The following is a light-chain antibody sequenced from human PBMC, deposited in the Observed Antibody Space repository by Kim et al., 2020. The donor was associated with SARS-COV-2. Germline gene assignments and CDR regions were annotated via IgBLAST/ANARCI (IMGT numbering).Light chain of an antibody. J-gene: IGLJ3*02. CDR2: GKN. CDR1: SLRSYF. CDR3: NSRDNSGYSWV. Sequence: SSELTQDPVVSVALGQTVRITCQGDSLRSYFASWYQQKPGQAPLLVIYGKNNRPSGIPDRFSGSSSGNTASLTITGAQAEDEADYYCNSRDNSGYSWVFG. V-gene: IGLV3-19*01.